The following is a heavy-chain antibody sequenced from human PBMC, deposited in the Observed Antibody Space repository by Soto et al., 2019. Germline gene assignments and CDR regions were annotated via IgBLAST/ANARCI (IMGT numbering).Heavy chain of an antibody. V-gene: IGHV4-31*03. CDR1: GGSISSGGYY. CDR3: ARSSYYFGSGRLRFFDY. Sequence: QVQLQESGPGLVKPSQTLSLTCTVSGGSISSGGYYWSWIRQHPGKGLEWIGYISYSGGTDYNPSLKSRVTISIDTSKNQFSLKLSSVTAADTAVYYCARSSYYFGSGRLRFFDYWGQGTLVTVSS. D-gene: IGHD3-10*01. J-gene: IGHJ4*02. CDR2: ISYSGGT.